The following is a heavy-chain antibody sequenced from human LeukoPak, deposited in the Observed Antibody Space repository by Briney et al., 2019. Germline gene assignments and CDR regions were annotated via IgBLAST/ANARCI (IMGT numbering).Heavy chain of an antibody. Sequence: GGSLRLSCAASGFTFDDYGMSWVRQAPGKGLEWVAVIWYDGSNKYYADSVKGRFTISRDNSKNTLYLQMNSLRAEDTAVYYCARGIAVAPLYWGQGTLVTVSS. CDR3: ARGIAVAPLY. J-gene: IGHJ4*02. V-gene: IGHV3-33*08. D-gene: IGHD6-19*01. CDR2: IWYDGSNK. CDR1: GFTFDDYG.